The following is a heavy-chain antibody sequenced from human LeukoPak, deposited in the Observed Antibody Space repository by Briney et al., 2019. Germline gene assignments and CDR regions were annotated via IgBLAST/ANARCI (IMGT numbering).Heavy chain of an antibody. V-gene: IGHV4-61*02. J-gene: IGHJ4*02. CDR2: IYISGST. D-gene: IGHD6-6*01. Sequence: PPETLSLTCTVSGGSINSNSYYWSWIRQPAGKGLEWIGRIYISGSTNYNPSLKSRVTVSVDTSKNQFSLKLSSVTAADTAVYYCARSYSSSSTPFDYWGQGTLVTVSS. CDR3: ARSYSSSSTPFDY. CDR1: GGSINSNSYY.